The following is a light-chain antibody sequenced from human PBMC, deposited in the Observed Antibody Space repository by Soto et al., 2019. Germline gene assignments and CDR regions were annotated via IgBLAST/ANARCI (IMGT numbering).Light chain of an antibody. V-gene: IGKV1-9*01. CDR3: QQLNSYPRGFT. Sequence: IQLTQSPSSLSASVGDRVTITCRASQGISSYLAWYQQKPGKAPKLLIYAASTLQSGVPSRFSGSGSGTDFTLPISSLQPEDLATYYCQQLNSYPRGFTFGPGTKVDIK. J-gene: IGKJ3*01. CDR2: AAS. CDR1: QGISSY.